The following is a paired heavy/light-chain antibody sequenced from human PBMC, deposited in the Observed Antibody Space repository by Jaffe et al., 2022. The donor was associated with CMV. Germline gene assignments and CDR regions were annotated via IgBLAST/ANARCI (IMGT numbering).Heavy chain of an antibody. J-gene: IGHJ4*02. CDR2: VYYSGSP. Sequence: QLQLQESGPGLVKASETLSLTCTVSGGPISGSNYYWGWIRQPPGEGLEWIGSVYYSGSPYYSPSLNSRVTLSVDTSKNQFSLKLSSMTATDTAIYYCVRHGPNTNYFSTIDHWVQGILVTVSS. CDR3: VRHGPNTNYFSTIDH. V-gene: IGHV4-39*01. CDR1: GGPISGSNYY. D-gene: IGHD3-10*01.
Light chain of an antibody. V-gene: IGKV3-20*01. J-gene: IGKJ4*01. CDR3: QHYGGSPPRLT. Sequence: EIVLTQFPGTLSLSPGERATLSCRASQIVSSGYLAWYQQKPGQAPRLLIYGASSRATGIPDRFSGSGSGTDFTLTISRLEPEDFAVYYCQHYGGSPPRLTFGGGTKVEIK. CDR1: QIVSSGY. CDR2: GAS.